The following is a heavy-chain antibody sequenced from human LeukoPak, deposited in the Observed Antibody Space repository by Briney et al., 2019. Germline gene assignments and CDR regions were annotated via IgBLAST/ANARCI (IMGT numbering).Heavy chain of an antibody. J-gene: IGHJ4*02. CDR3: ARAPPGDLGPLFDY. CDR1: GGSISSYY. Sequence: PSETLSLTCTVSGGSISSYYWSWIRQPPGKGLEWIGYIYYSGSTNYNPSLKSRVTISVDRSKNQFSLKLSSVTAADTAVYYCARAPPGDLGPLFDYWGQGTLVTVSS. CDR2: IYYSGST. D-gene: IGHD7-27*01. V-gene: IGHV4-59*12.